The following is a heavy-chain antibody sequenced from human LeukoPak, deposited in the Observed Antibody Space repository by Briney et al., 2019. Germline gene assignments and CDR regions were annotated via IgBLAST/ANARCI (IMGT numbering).Heavy chain of an antibody. CDR3: ARGTDSSGYHSYYFDY. V-gene: IGHV4-61*02. J-gene: IGHJ4*02. CDR2: IYTSGAT. D-gene: IGHD3-22*01. Sequence: PSQTLSLTCTVSGGSISSGSYYWSWLRQPAGKGLEWIGRIYTSGATNYNPSLKSRVTISVDTSKNQFSLKLSSVTAADTAVYYCARGTDSSGYHSYYFDYWGQGTLVTVSS. CDR1: GGSISSGSYY.